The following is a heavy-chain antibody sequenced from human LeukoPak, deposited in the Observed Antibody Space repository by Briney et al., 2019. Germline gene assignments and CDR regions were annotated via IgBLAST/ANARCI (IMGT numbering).Heavy chain of an antibody. CDR1: GFTFSSYS. D-gene: IGHD5-18*01. CDR2: ISHDGNNK. J-gene: IGHJ4*02. Sequence: GGTLRLSCAASGFTFSSYSMNWVRQAPGKGLEWLAVISHDGNNKYYADSVKGRITISRDNSKNTLYLQMNSLRAEDTAVYYCARGRALGYSYGFNDFDYWGQGTLVTVSS. V-gene: IGHV3-30*03. CDR3: ARGRALGYSYGFNDFDY.